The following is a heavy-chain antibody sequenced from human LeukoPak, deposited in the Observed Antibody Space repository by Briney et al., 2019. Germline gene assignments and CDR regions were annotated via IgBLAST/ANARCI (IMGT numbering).Heavy chain of an antibody. D-gene: IGHD2-2*01. Sequence: SVKVSCKASGGTFSSYAISWVRQAPGQALEWMGRIIPILGIANYAQKFQGRVTITADKSTSTAYMELSSLRSEDTAVYYCARGTSVRYYYYGMDVWGQGTTVTVSS. CDR2: IIPILGIA. CDR3: ARGTSVRYYYYGMDV. CDR1: GGTFSSYA. V-gene: IGHV1-69*04. J-gene: IGHJ6*02.